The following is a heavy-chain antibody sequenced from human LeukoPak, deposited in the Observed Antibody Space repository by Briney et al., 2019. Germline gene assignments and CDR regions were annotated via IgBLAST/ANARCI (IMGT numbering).Heavy chain of an antibody. CDR3: ARDWRIVVVPAAIGVTNAFDI. D-gene: IGHD2-2*02. Sequence: ASVKVSCKASGYTFTSYDINWVRQATGQGLEWMGWMNPNSGNTGYAQKFQGRVTMTRNTSISTAYMELRSLRSDDTAVYYCARDWRIVVVPAAIGVTNAFDIWGQGTMVTVSS. CDR2: MNPNSGNT. V-gene: IGHV1-8*01. CDR1: GYTFTSYD. J-gene: IGHJ3*02.